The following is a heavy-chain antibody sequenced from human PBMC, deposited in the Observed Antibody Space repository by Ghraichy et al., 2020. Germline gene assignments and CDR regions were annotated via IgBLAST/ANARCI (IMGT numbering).Heavy chain of an antibody. V-gene: IGHV3-7*04. Sequence: GGSLRLSCAASGFTFSDYWMSWVRQAPGKGVEWVADIKQAGSDKYYVDSVKGRFTISRDNAKNTLYLQMNSLRADDTAVYYCAGGIAVAGRYWGQGTLVTVSS. CDR2: IKQAGSDK. CDR3: AGGIAVAGRY. CDR1: GFTFSDYW. J-gene: IGHJ4*02. D-gene: IGHD6-19*01.